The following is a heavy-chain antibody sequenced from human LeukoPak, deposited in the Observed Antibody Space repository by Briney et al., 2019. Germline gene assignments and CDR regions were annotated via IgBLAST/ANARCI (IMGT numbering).Heavy chain of an antibody. Sequence: GESLKISCKGSGYSFTSYWIGWVRQMAGKGLEWRGIIYPGDSDTRYSPSFQGQVTISADKSISTAYLQWSSLKASDTAMYYCARRTYYYDSSGYYSGAGYWFDPWGQGTLVTVSS. J-gene: IGHJ5*02. D-gene: IGHD3-22*01. CDR2: IYPGDSDT. V-gene: IGHV5-51*01. CDR3: ARRTYYYDSSGYYSGAGYWFDP. CDR1: GYSFTSYW.